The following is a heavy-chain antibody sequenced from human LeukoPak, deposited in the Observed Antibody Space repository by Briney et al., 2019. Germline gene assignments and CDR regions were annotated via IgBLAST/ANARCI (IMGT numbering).Heavy chain of an antibody. V-gene: IGHV3-30-3*01. CDR2: ISYHGSDR. Sequence: PGGSLRLSCAASGFTFSSYVMHWVRQAPGKGLEWVAIISYHGSDRYYTDSVKGRFTISRDNSNNTLYLQMNSLRVEDTAVYYCARDHSGSQTDYWGQGTLVTVSS. J-gene: IGHJ4*02. CDR3: ARDHSGSQTDY. D-gene: IGHD1-26*01. CDR1: GFTFSSYV.